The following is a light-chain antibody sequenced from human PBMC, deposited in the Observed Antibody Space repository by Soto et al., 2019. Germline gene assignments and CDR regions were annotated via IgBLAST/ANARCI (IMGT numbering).Light chain of an antibody. CDR2: HVS. CDR3: TSFTSDNLYV. V-gene: IGLV2-14*03. Sequence: QSVLTQPASMSGSPGQSITISCTGTSSDFGGYNYVSWYQQYPGKVPKLLIYHVSNRPSGVSNRFSGSKSGNTASLTISGLQAEDEADYFCTSFTSDNLYVFGTGTKVTVL. CDR1: SSDFGGYNY. J-gene: IGLJ1*01.